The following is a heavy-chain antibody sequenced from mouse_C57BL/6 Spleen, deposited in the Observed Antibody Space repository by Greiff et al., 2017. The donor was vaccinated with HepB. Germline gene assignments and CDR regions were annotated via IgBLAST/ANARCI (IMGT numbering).Heavy chain of an antibody. CDR2: INPNYGTT. V-gene: IGHV1-39*01. D-gene: IGHD1-1*01. J-gene: IGHJ2*01. CDR1: GYSFTDYN. Sequence: EVKLQQSGPELVKPGASVKISCKASGYSFTDYNMNWVKQSNGKSLEWIGVINPNYGTTSYNQKFKGKATLTVDQSSSTAYMQLNSLTSEDSAVYYCARAEITTVVAPFDYWGQGTTLTVSS. CDR3: ARAEITTVVAPFDY.